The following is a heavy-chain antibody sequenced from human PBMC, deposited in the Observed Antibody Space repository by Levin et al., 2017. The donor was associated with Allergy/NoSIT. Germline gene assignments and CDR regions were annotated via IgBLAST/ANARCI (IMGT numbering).Heavy chain of an antibody. CDR1: GFTFDDYA. Sequence: SLKISCAASGFTFDDYAMHWVRQAPGKGLEWVSGISWNSGSIGYADSVKGRFTISRDNAKNSLYLQMNSLRTEDTALYYCASDNSGLPDAFDIWGQGTMVIVSS. CDR2: ISWNSGSI. CDR3: ASDNSGLPDAFDI. D-gene: IGHD6-25*01. V-gene: IGHV3-9*01. J-gene: IGHJ3*02.